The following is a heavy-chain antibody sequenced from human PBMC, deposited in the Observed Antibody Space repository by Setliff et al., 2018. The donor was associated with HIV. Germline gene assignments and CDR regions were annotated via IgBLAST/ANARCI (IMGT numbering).Heavy chain of an antibody. V-gene: IGHV3-15*01. CDR1: GFTFNNAW. J-gene: IGHJ4*02. Sequence: LRLSCAASGFTFNNAWMSWVRQAPGKGLEWIGRIKSNTDGGTTDYAAPVKGRFTISRDDSENTLYLQMNSLKTEDTAVYYCTTKILVWGQGTPVTVSS. CDR2: IKSNTDGGTT. CDR3: TTKILV.